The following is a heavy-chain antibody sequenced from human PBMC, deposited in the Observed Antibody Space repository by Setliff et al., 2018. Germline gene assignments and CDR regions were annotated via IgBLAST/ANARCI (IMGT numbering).Heavy chain of an antibody. CDR1: GYTFTGGYY. CDR2: INPNSGGP. D-gene: IGHD7-27*01. V-gene: IGHV1-2*02. CDR3: ARKMGTIAFDF. J-gene: IGHJ3*01. Sequence: ASVKVSCKASGYTFTGGYYIHWFRQAPGQGLEWMGWINPNSGGPKYAQNFQGRVTMTRDTSITTAYMELSRLRSDDTAVYYFARKMGTIAFDFWGQGTMVTVSS.